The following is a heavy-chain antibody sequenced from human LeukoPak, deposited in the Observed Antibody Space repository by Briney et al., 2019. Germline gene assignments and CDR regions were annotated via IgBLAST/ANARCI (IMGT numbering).Heavy chain of an antibody. CDR1: GFTFSSYG. V-gene: IGHV3-30*18. D-gene: IGHD3-22*01. CDR2: ISYDGSNK. J-gene: IGHJ5*02. CDR3: AKEDYDSSGNWFDP. Sequence: GGSLRLSCAASGFTFSSYGMHWVRQAPGKGLEWVAVISYDGSNKYYADSVKGRFTISRDNSKNTLYLQMNSLRAEDTAVYYCAKEDYDSSGNWFDPWGQGTLVTVSS.